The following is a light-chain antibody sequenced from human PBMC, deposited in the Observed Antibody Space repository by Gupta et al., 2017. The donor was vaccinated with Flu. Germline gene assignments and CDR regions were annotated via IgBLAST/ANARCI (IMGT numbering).Light chain of an antibody. V-gene: IGLV3-21*02. CDR3: QVWDSSSDHWV. CDR2: ADS. CDR1: NIGRKS. J-gene: IGLJ3*02. Sequence: SYILTPPPSVSVAPGQTVTITCGGDNIGRKSLNWYQQKPGQAPEVVVYADSARPSGIPERLSGSNSGNTATLTISRVEAGDEADYYCQVWDSSSDHWVFGGGTKLTVL.